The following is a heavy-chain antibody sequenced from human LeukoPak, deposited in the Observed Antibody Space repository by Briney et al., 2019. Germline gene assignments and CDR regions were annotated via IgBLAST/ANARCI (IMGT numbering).Heavy chain of an antibody. CDR1: GFTFSSYS. D-gene: IGHD3-9*01. V-gene: IGHV3-21*01. J-gene: IGHJ4*02. CDR3: ARENYDILTGPLDY. CDR2: ISSSSSYI. Sequence: PGGSLRLSCAASGFTFSSYSMNWVRQAPGKGPEWVSSISSSSSYIYYADSVKGRFTISRDNAKNSLYLQMNSLRAEDTAVYYCARENYDILTGPLDYWGQGTLVTVSS.